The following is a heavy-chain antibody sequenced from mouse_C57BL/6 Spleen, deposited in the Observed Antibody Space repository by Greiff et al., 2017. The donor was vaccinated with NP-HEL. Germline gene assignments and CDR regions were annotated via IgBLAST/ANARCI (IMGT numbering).Heavy chain of an antibody. Sequence: VQLQQSGPGLVAPSPSLSITCTVSGFSLTSYGVSWVRQPPGKGLEWLGVIWGDGSTNYHSALISRLSISKDNSKSQVFLKLNRLQTEDTATYYGAKPKLTGPYWYYGVWGTGTTVTVAS. D-gene: IGHD4-1*01. CDR3: AKPKLTGPYWYYGV. J-gene: IGHJ1*03. CDR2: IWGDGST. CDR1: GFSLTSYG. V-gene: IGHV2-3*01.